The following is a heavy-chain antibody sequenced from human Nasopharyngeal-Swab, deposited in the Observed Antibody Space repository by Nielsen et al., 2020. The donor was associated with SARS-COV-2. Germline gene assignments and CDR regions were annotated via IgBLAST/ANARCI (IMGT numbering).Heavy chain of an antibody. Sequence: VFGGLISSYYWSWIRQRPGKGLEWIGYIYYSGSTNYNPSLKSRVTISVDTSKNQFSLKLSSVTAADTAVYYCARDSTPVYYYYYMDVWGKGTTVTVSS. D-gene: IGHD2-15*01. CDR2: IYYSGST. CDR1: GGLISSYY. V-gene: IGHV4-59*01. J-gene: IGHJ6*03. CDR3: ARDSTPVYYYYYMDV.